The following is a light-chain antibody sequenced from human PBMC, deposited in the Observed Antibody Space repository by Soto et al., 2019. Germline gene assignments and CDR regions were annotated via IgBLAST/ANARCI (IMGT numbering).Light chain of an antibody. V-gene: IGLV2-14*01. CDR1: SSDVGGYNS. Sequence: QSALTQPASVSGSPGQSITISCTGTSSDVGGYNSVSWYQQHPGKAPKLMIYDVTNRPSGVSDRFSGSKSGNTAALTISILQADDEADYYCSSYTSSSLLVFGGGTQLTVL. J-gene: IGLJ2*01. CDR2: DVT. CDR3: SSYTSSSLLV.